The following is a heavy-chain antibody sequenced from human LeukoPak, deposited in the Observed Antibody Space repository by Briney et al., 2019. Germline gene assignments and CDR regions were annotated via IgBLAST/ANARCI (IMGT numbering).Heavy chain of an antibody. CDR3: ARALISHYYYYMDV. CDR1: GFTFSSYW. D-gene: IGHD2-8*01. Sequence: GGSLRLSCAASGFTFSSYWMSWVRQAPGKGLEWVANIKQDGSEKYYVDSVKGRFTISRDNAKSSLYLQMNSLRAEDTAVYYCARALISHYYYYMDVWGKGTTVTVSS. J-gene: IGHJ6*03. V-gene: IGHV3-7*01. CDR2: IKQDGSEK.